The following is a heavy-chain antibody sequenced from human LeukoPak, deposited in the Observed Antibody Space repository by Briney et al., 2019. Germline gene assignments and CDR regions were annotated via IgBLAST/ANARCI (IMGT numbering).Heavy chain of an antibody. CDR1: GFTFSSYE. J-gene: IGHJ6*04. CDR3: ARRASVVVPARYGMDV. CDR2: ISSSGSTI. Sequence: GGSLRLSCAASGFTFSSYEMNWVGQPPGRGLDWVYYISSSGSTIYYADSVKGRFTISRDNAKNSLYLQMNSLRAEDTAVYYCARRASVVVPARYGMDVWGKGTTVTVSS. D-gene: IGHD2-2*01. V-gene: IGHV3-48*03.